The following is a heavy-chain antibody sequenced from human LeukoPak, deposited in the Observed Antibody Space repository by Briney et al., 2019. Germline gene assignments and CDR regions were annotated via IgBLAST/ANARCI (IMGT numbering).Heavy chain of an antibody. D-gene: IGHD4-17*01. CDR2: ISAYNGNT. J-gene: IGHJ6*02. CDR1: GYTFTSYG. CDR3: ARSGFTTVTTPYYYYYGMDV. Sequence: ASVKVSCKASGYTFTSYGTSWVRQAPGQGLEWMGWISAYNGNTNYAQKLQGRVTMTTDTSTSTAYMELRSLRSDDTAVYYCARSGFTTVTTPYYYYYGMDVWGQGTTVTVSS. V-gene: IGHV1-18*01.